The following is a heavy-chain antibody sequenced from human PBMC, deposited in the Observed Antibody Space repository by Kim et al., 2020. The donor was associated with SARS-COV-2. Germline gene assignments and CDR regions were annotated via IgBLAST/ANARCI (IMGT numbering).Heavy chain of an antibody. CDR3: ARESARYYLSSWYFDL. Sequence: GGSLRLSCAASGFTVSSNYMSWVRQAPGKGLEWVSVIYSGGSTYYADSAKGRFTISTDNSKNTLYLQLNSLRAADTAVYYCARESARYYLSSWYFDLWG. CDR1: GFTVSSNY. V-gene: IGHV3-66*01. CDR2: IYSGGST. D-gene: IGHD3-10*01. J-gene: IGHJ2*01.